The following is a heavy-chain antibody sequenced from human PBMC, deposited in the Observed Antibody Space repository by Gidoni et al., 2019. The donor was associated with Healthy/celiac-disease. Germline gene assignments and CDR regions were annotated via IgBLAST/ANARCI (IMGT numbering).Heavy chain of an antibody. D-gene: IGHD3-22*01. V-gene: IGHV4-4*07. CDR1: GGSISSYY. Sequence: QVQLQESRPGLVKPAETLSLTCTVSGGSISSYYWSWSRQPAGTGLEWIGRIYTSGSTNYDPALKCGVTMSVDTSMNWFSLKLSAVTAADSAVYYCAKKTMIDAFDIWGQGTMVTVSS. CDR3: AKKTMIDAFDI. J-gene: IGHJ3*02. CDR2: IYTSGST.